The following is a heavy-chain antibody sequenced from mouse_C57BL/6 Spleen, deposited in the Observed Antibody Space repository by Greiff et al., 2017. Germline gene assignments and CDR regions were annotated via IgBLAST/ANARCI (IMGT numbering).Heavy chain of an antibody. D-gene: IGHD1-1*01. J-gene: IGHJ4*01. V-gene: IGHV1-26*01. CDR3: VREGGGTVVDTEAMDY. Sequence: EVQLQQSGPELVKPGASVKISCKASGYTFTDSYMNWVKQSHGKSLEWIGDINPNNGGTSYNQKFKGKATLTVDKSSSTAYMELRRLTSADSAVSFCVREGGGTVVDTEAMDYWGQGTSVTVSS. CDR1: GYTFTDSY. CDR2: INPNNGGT.